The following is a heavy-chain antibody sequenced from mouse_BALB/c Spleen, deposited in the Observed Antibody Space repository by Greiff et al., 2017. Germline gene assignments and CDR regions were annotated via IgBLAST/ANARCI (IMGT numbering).Heavy chain of an antibody. CDR2: IDTSDSYT. V-gene: IGHV1-69*01. J-gene: IGHJ2*01. CDR1: GYTFTDYW. D-gene: IGHD1-1*01. Sequence: QVQLQQPGAELVMPGASVKMSCKASGYTFTDYWMHWVKQRPGQGLEWIGAIDTSDSYTSYNQKFKGKATLTVDESSSTAYMQLSSLTSEDSAVYYCARRGLYGSSYGFDYGGQGTTLTVSS. CDR3: ARRGLYGSSYGFDY.